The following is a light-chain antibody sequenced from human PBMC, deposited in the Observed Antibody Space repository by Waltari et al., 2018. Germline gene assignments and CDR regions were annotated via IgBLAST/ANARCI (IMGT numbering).Light chain of an antibody. CDR3: QHYVRLPAT. CDR2: GAS. Sequence: IVLTQSPGTLSLSPGERATLFCRACQSIGKYLVWYHQKPGQAPRLLIYGASSRATRIPDRFSGGGSGTDFSLIITRLEPADFAVYYCQHYVRLPATFGQGTTVEI. CDR1: QSIGKY. J-gene: IGKJ1*01. V-gene: IGKV3-20*01.